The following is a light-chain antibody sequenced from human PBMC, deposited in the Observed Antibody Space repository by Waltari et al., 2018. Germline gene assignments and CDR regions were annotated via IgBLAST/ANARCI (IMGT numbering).Light chain of an antibody. CDR1: QSISSY. CDR3: QQSYSTPPT. J-gene: IGKJ1*01. Sequence: DIQMTQSPSSLSASVGDRVTITCRASQSISSYLNWYQHKPGKAPKLLIYAASSLQSGVPSRFSGSGSGTDFTLTISSLQTEDFATYYWQQSYSTPPTFGQGTKVEIK. CDR2: AAS. V-gene: IGKV1-39*01.